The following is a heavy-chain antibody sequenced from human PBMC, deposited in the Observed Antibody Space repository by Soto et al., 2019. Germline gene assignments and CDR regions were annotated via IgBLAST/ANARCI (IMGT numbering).Heavy chain of an antibody. D-gene: IGHD2-2*01. CDR3: VRGELGFCISTSCHGRYVFDF. Sequence: ASVKVSCKASGYTFTSYAMHWLRQAPGQRLEWMGWINAGNGNTKYSQKFQGRVTITRDTSASAAYMELSSLRSEDTAVYYCVRGELGFCISTSCHGRYVFDFWGQGTLVTVSS. V-gene: IGHV1-3*01. CDR1: GYTFTSYA. J-gene: IGHJ4*01. CDR2: INAGNGNT.